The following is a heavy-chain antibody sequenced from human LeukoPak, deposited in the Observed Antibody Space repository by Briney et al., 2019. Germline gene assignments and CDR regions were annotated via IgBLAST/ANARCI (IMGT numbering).Heavy chain of an antibody. J-gene: IGHJ4*02. D-gene: IGHD3-3*01. CDR1: GGSISSSSYY. CDR3: ARAYSPIPIFELVPPGY. V-gene: IGHV4-39*07. Sequence: SETLSLTCTVSGGSISSSSYYWGWIRQPPGKGLEWIGSIYYSGSTYYNPSLKSRVTISVDTSKNQFSLKLSSVTAADTAVYYCARAYSPIPIFELVPPGYWGQETLVTVSS. CDR2: IYYSGST.